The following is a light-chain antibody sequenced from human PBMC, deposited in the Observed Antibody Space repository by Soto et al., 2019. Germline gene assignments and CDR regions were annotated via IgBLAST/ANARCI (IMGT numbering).Light chain of an antibody. V-gene: IGKV3-20*01. CDR2: GAS. J-gene: IGKJ1*01. CDR1: QSVSSY. Sequence: DIVLTQSPGTLSLSPGERATLSCRASQSVSSYLVWYQQKPGQAPRLLIYGASSRATGIPDRFSGSGSGTDITLTISRLEPEDFAVYYCQQYASSSRTFGQGTKVEIK. CDR3: QQYASSSRT.